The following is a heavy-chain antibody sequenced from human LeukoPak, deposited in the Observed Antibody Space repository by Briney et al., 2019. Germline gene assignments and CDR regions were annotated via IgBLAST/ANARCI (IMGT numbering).Heavy chain of an antibody. CDR3: ARGIAAAGFDAFDI. J-gene: IGHJ3*02. Sequence: GGSLRLSCAASGFTFSSYDMHWVRQATGKGLEWVSGIGIAGDTYYPGSVKGRFTISRENAKNSLYLQMNSLRAGDTAVYYCARGIAAAGFDAFDIWGQGTMVTVSS. CDR1: GFTFSSYD. V-gene: IGHV3-13*04. D-gene: IGHD6-13*01. CDR2: IGIAGDT.